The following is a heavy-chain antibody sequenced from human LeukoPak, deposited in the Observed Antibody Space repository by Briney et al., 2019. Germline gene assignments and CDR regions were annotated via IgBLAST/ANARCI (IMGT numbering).Heavy chain of an antibody. Sequence: PGGSLRLSCAASGFTFSSYTMNWVRQAPGKGLEWVSSITSSSSYIYYADSVKGRFTISRDNAKNSLYLQMNSLRAEDTAVYYCARNCSGGSCYAPGYFDLWSRGTLVTVSS. J-gene: IGHJ2*01. CDR2: ITSSSSYI. V-gene: IGHV3-21*01. CDR3: ARNCSGGSCYAPGYFDL. D-gene: IGHD2-15*01. CDR1: GFTFSSYT.